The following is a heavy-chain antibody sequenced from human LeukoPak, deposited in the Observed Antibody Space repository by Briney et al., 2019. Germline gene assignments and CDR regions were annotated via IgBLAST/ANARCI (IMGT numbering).Heavy chain of an antibody. CDR3: ARDWAPGYFDY. J-gene: IGHJ4*02. CDR2: IYSGGST. Sequence: GGSLRLSCAASGFTVSSNYMSWVRQAPGKRLEWVSVIYSGGSTYYADSVKGRFTISRDNSKNTLYLQMNSLRAEDTAVYYCARDWAPGYFDYWGQGTLVTVSS. D-gene: IGHD3-16*01. CDR1: GFTVSSNY. V-gene: IGHV3-66*01.